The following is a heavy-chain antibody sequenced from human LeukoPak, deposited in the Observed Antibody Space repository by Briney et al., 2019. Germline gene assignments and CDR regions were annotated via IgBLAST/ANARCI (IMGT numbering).Heavy chain of an antibody. Sequence: GGSLRLSCAASGFTFSSYAMSWVRQAPGKGLEWVSAISGSGGSAYYADSVKGRFTISRDNSKNTLYLQMNSLRAEDTAVYYCAKGYVKSAPITMIVVVITNDAFDIWGQGTMVTVSS. CDR3: AKGYVKSAPITMIVVVITNDAFDI. V-gene: IGHV3-23*01. D-gene: IGHD3-22*01. CDR2: ISGSGGSA. J-gene: IGHJ3*02. CDR1: GFTFSSYA.